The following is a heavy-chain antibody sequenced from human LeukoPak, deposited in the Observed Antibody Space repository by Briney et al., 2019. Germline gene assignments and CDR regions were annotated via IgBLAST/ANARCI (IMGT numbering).Heavy chain of an antibody. CDR1: GYTFTGYY. D-gene: IGHD2-2*01. Sequence: ASVKVSCKASGYTFTGYYMHWVRQAPGQGLEWMGWISAYNGNTNYAQKLQGRVTMTTDTSTSTAYMELRSLRSDDTAVYYCAREGCSSTSCSLFDYWGQGTLVTVSS. J-gene: IGHJ4*02. V-gene: IGHV1-18*04. CDR3: AREGCSSTSCSLFDY. CDR2: ISAYNGNT.